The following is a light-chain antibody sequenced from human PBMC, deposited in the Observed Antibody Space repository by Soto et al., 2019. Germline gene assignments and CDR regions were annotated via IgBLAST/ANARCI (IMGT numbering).Light chain of an antibody. CDR2: DAS. CDR1: QSVSSY. Sequence: EIVLTQRPATLFLSPGESATLSCRASQSVSSYLAWYQQKPGQAPRLLIYDASNRATGIPARFSGSGSWTDFTLTISSLEPEDFAVYYCQQRSNWPPITFGQGTRLEIK. CDR3: QQRSNWPPIT. V-gene: IGKV3-11*01. J-gene: IGKJ5*01.